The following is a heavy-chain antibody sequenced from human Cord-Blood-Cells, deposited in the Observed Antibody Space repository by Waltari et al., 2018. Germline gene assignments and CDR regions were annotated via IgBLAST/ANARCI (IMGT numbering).Heavy chain of an antibody. CDR2: ISYDGSNK. J-gene: IGHJ4*02. V-gene: IGHV3-30-3*01. Sequence: QVQLVESGGGVVQPGRSLRLSCAASGFTSSSYAMHWVRQAPGKGLEWVAVISYDGSNKYYADSVKGRFTISRDNSKNTLYLQMNSLRAEDTAVYYCARDPYVWGSYRLYYFDYWGQGTLVTVSS. CDR1: GFTSSSYA. D-gene: IGHD3-16*02. CDR3: ARDPYVWGSYRLYYFDY.